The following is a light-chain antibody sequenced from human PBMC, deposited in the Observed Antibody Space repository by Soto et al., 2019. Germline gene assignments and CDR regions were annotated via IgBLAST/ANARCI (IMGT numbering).Light chain of an antibody. CDR3: KQYQNSWK. V-gene: IGKV3-20*01. CDR1: QSISSSF. J-gene: IGKJ1*01. Sequence: EIVLPPSPGTLSFSPVEISALYCMASQSISSSFLAWYQHKPGQAPRLLIYRASTRATGVPARFSGSGSGTEFTLTISGLQSEDFALYYCKQYQNSWKFGKGHKVDIK. CDR2: RAS.